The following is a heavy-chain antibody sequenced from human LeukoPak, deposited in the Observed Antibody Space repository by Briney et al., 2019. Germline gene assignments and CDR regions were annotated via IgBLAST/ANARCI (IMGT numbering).Heavy chain of an antibody. CDR3: ARAADTAYFDY. CDR2: IYHSGST. CDR1: GGSISSGGYY. Sequence: SETLSLTCTVSGGSISSGGYYWSWIRQHPGKGLEWIGYIYHSGSTYYNPSLKSRVTISVDTSRNQFSLKLSSVTAADTAVYYCARAADTAYFDYWGQGTLVTVSS. V-gene: IGHV4-31*03. J-gene: IGHJ4*02. D-gene: IGHD2-21*02.